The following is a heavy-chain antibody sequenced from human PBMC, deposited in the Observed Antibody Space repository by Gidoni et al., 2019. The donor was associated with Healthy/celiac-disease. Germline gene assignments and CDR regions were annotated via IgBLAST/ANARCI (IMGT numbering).Heavy chain of an antibody. J-gene: IGHJ4*02. CDR2: TRNKANSYTT. CDR1: GFTLTDPY. V-gene: IGHV3-72*01. CDR3: ASSSGYYWDYFDY. Sequence: EEQLVESGGGLVQPGRYMRLSCAASGFTLTDPYMAWVRQAPGKGLEWVGRTRNKANSYTTEYAASVKGRFTISRDDSMNSLYLQMNSLKTEDTAVYYCASSSGYYWDYFDYWGQGTLVTVSS. D-gene: IGHD3-22*01.